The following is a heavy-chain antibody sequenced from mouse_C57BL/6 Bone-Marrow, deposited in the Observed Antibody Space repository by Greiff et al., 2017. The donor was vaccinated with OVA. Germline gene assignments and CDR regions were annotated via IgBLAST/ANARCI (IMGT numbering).Heavy chain of an antibody. CDR1: GFTFSDYY. D-gene: IGHD1-1*01. CDR3: ARRRSSYGYFDV. V-gene: IGHV5-12*01. J-gene: IGHJ1*03. CDR2: ISNGGGST. Sequence: DVHLVESGGGLVQPGGSLKLSCAASGFTFSDYYMYWVRQTPEKRLEWVAYISNGGGSTYYPDTVKGRFTISRDNAKNTLYLQMSRLKSEDTAMYYCARRRSSYGYFDVWGTGTTVTVSS.